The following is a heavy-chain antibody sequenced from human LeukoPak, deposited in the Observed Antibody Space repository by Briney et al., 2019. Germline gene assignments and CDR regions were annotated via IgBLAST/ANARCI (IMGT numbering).Heavy chain of an antibody. J-gene: IGHJ6*02. CDR1: GGSFSGYY. D-gene: IGHD5-12*01. CDR3: ARYAVATKFGYYYYYGMDV. V-gene: IGHV4-34*01. CDR2: INHSRST. Sequence: SETLSLTCAVYGGSFSGYYWSWIRQPPGKGLEWIGEINHSRSTNYNPSLKSRVNISVDTSKNQFSLKLSSVTAADTAVYYCARYAVATKFGYYYYYGMDVWGQGTTVTVSS.